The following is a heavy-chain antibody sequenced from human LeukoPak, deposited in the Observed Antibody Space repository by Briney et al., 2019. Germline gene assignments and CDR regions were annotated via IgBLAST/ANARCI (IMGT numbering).Heavy chain of an antibody. CDR1: GYTFTSYY. V-gene: IGHV1-46*01. Sequence: ASVKVSCKASGYTFTSYYMHWVRQAPGQGLEWMGIINPSGGSTSYAQKFQGRVTMTRDTSTSTVYMELSSLRSEDTAVYYCARDRVFSGSYLVFFDYWGQGTLVTVSS. CDR3: ARDRVFSGSYLVFFDY. J-gene: IGHJ4*02. CDR2: INPSGGST. D-gene: IGHD1-26*01.